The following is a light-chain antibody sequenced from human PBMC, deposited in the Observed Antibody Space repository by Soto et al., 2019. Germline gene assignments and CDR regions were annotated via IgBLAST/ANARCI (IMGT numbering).Light chain of an antibody. CDR2: DVS. CDR3: SSYTTATTRV. V-gene: IGLV2-14*01. Sequence: QSALTQPASVSGSPGQSITISRTGTSSDVGAYNYVSWYQQHPRKAPKLMIFDVSNKPSGVSNRFSDSKSGNTASLTISGVQAEDYSDYYCSSYTTATTRVFGGGTALTVL. J-gene: IGLJ3*02. CDR1: SSDVGAYNY.